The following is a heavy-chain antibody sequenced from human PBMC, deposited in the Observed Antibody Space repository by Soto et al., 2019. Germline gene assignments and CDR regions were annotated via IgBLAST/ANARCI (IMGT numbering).Heavy chain of an antibody. CDR2: IYWDDDR. D-gene: IGHD3-22*01. V-gene: IGHV2-5*02. J-gene: IGHJ4*02. CDR1: GFSLSTTGVG. Sequence: QITLKESGPTLVKPTQTLTLTCIFSGFSLSTTGVGVGWIRQPPGKAPEWLALIYWDDDRRYSASLKSRLTISKDTSKNQVVLTMTDMHPVDTATYYCAHRPSYDPSGAVDHWGQGTLFTVSS. CDR3: AHRPSYDPSGAVDH.